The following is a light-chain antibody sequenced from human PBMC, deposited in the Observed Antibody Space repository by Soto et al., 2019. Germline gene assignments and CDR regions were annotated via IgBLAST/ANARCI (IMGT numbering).Light chain of an antibody. J-gene: IGKJ1*01. CDR2: GAS. V-gene: IGKV1-39*01. Sequence: DIQMTQSPSSLSASVGDRVTITCRASQSISSYLNWYQQKPGKAPKLLIYGASSLKSGVPSRFSGSESGTDFTLTISSLQPEDFETYYCQQSYSNPRTFGQGTKVEIK. CDR3: QQSYSNPRT. CDR1: QSISSY.